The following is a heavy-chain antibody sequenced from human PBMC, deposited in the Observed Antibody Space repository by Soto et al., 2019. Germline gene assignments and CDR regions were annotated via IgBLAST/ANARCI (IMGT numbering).Heavy chain of an antibody. CDR2: INHSGTI. J-gene: IGHJ6*02. CDR3: ARADRTLVTSYSLDV. Sequence: SETLSLTCAVYGGSFSGYYWTWIRQPPGKGLEWIGEINHSGTINFNPSLKSRLTISLDASKKHFSLKLSSVTDADTAAYYCARADRTLVTSYSLDVWGQGTTVTVSS. CDR1: GGSFSGYY. D-gene: IGHD2-21*02. V-gene: IGHV4-34*01.